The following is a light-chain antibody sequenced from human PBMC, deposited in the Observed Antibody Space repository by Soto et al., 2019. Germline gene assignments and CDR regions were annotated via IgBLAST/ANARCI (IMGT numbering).Light chain of an antibody. CDR3: QQSYSSPLT. Sequence: DIQMTQSPSSLSASVGDRVTITCRASQSISSYLNWYQQKPGKVPKPLIYAASSLQSGVPSRFSGSGSGTDCTLTISSLQPEDFATYYCQQSYSSPLTFGGGTKVEIK. CDR2: AAS. J-gene: IGKJ4*01. CDR1: QSISSY. V-gene: IGKV1-39*01.